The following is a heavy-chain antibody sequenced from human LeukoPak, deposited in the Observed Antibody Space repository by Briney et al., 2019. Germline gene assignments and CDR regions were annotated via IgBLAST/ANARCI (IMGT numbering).Heavy chain of an antibody. CDR1: GYTFTSYA. D-gene: IGHD1-7*01. CDR3: ARDNWNYDGSFDY. CDR2: ISYDGSNK. Sequence: SCKASGYTFTSYAMHWVRQAPGKGLEWVAVISYDGSNKYYADSVKGRFTISRDNSKNTLYLQMNSLRAEDTAVYYCARDNWNYDGSFDYWGQGTLVTVSS. V-gene: IGHV3-30*04. J-gene: IGHJ4*02.